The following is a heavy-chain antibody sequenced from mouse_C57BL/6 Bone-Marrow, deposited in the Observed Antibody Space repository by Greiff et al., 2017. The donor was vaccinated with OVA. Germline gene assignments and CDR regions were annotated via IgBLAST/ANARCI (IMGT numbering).Heavy chain of an antibody. V-gene: IGHV1-64*01. J-gene: IGHJ4*01. CDR2: IHPNSGST. D-gene: IGHD2-3*01. CDR1: GYTFTSYW. Sequence: VQLQQSGAELVKPGASVKLSCKASGYTFTSYWMHWVKQRPGQGLEWIGMIHPNSGSTNYNEKFKSKATLTVDKSSSTAYMQLSSLTSEDSAVYYCARGGYYRYYYAMDYWGQGTSVTVSS. CDR3: ARGGYYRYYYAMDY.